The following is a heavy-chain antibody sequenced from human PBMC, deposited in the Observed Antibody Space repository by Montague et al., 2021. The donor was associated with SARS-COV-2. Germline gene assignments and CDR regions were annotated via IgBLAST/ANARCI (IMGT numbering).Heavy chain of an antibody. V-gene: IGHV4-34*01. J-gene: IGHJ6*04. Sequence: SETRSLTCAVYGGSFSGYYWSWIRQPPGKGLEWIGEINHSGSTNYNPSLKSRVTISVDTSKNQFSLKLSSVTAADTAVYYCARDSSSWGTDVWGKGTTVTVSS. CDR3: ARDSSSWGTDV. CDR2: INHSGST. CDR1: GGSFSGYY. D-gene: IGHD6-13*01.